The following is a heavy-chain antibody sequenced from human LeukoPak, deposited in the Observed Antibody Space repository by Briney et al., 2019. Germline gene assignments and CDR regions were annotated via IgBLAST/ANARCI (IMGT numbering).Heavy chain of an antibody. CDR3: ARVGRYCSSTSCYRGFYFDY. Sequence: SETLSLTCAVSGGSISSSNWWSWVRQPPGKGLEWIGEIYHSGSTNYNPSLKSRVTISVDKSKNQFSLKLSSVTAADTAVYYCARVGRYCSSTSCYRGFYFDYWGQGTLVTVSS. CDR2: IYHSGST. J-gene: IGHJ4*02. CDR1: GGSISSSNW. V-gene: IGHV4-4*02. D-gene: IGHD2-2*02.